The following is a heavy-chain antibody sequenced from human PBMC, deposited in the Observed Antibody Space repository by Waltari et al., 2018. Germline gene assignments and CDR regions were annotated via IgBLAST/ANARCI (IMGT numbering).Heavy chain of an antibody. D-gene: IGHD3-16*01. Sequence: EVQLLESGGGLVQPGGSLRLSCAASGFTFSSYAMSWVRQAPGKGLEWVSVIYSGGSTYYADSVKGRFTISRDNSKNTLYLQMNSLRAEDTAVYYCAKSWGKGGGAFDIWGQGTMVTVSS. CDR1: GFTFSSYA. J-gene: IGHJ3*02. CDR3: AKSWGKGGGAFDI. CDR2: IYSGGST. V-gene: IGHV3-23*03.